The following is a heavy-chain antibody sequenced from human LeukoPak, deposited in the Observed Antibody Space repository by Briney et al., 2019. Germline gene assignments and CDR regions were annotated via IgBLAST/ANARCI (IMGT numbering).Heavy chain of an antibody. V-gene: IGHV4-59*01. Sequence: SETLSLTCTVSGGSISSYYWSWIRQPPGKGLEWIGYIYYSGSTNYNPSLKSRVTISVDTSKNQFSLKLSSVTAADMAVYYCARVFPRDAFDIWGQGTMVTVSS. J-gene: IGHJ3*02. CDR2: IYYSGST. CDR1: GGSISSYY. CDR3: ARVFPRDAFDI.